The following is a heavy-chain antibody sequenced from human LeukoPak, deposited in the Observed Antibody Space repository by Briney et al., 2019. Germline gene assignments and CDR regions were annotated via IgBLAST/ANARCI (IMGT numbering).Heavy chain of an antibody. D-gene: IGHD3-10*01. CDR2: INPSGGST. Sequence: GASVKVSCKASGYTFTSYYIHWVRQAPGQGLEWMGLINPSGGSTNYAQKFQGRVTMTRGTSTSTVYMELSSLRSEDTAGYYCARGPSITMVRGGQWYYYMDVWGKGTTVTISS. CDR3: ARGPSITMVRGGQWYYYMDV. V-gene: IGHV1-46*01. CDR1: GYTFTSYY. J-gene: IGHJ6*03.